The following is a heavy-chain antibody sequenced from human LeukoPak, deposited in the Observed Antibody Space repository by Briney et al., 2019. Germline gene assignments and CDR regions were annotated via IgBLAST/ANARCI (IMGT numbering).Heavy chain of an antibody. J-gene: IGHJ3*02. Sequence: GGSLRLSCAASEFSVGSNYMTWFRQAPGKGLEWVSLIYSGGSTYYADSVKGRFTISRDNSKNTLYLQMNSLRAEDTAVYYCARDPGGYDYYDAFDTWGQGTMVTVSS. CDR1: EFSVGSNY. CDR2: IYSGGST. CDR3: ARDPGGYDYYDAFDT. V-gene: IGHV3-66*01. D-gene: IGHD5-12*01.